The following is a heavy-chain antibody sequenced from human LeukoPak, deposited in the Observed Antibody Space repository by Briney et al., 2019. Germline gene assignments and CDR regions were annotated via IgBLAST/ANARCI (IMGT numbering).Heavy chain of an antibody. CDR1: GGSISGYY. CDR2: IFYSGTT. J-gene: IGHJ6*02. Sequence: SETLSLTCNVSGGSISGYYWNWIRQPPGKALEWIGYIFYSGTTNYNPSLKSRVTISVDTSKNQFSLSLRSVTAVDTAVYYCARDLAAAGLYYYYGMDVWGQGTTVTVSS. CDR3: ARDLAAAGLYYYYGMDV. V-gene: IGHV4-59*01. D-gene: IGHD6-13*01.